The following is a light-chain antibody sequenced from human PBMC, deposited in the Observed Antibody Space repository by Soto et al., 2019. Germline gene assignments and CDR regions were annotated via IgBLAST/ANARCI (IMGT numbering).Light chain of an antibody. J-gene: IGKJ1*01. CDR2: GAS. Sequence: EIVLTQSPGTLSLSPGERATLSCRASQSVSNYLASYQRKPGQAPRLLIYGASSRATGIPDRFSGSGSGTDFTLTISRLEPEDFAVYYCHQYGGSPQTFGQGTKVEIK. CDR3: HQYGGSPQT. V-gene: IGKV3-20*01. CDR1: QSVSNY.